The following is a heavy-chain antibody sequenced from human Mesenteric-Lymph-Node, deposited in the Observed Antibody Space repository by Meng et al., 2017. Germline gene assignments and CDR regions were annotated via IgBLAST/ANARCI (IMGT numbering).Heavy chain of an antibody. CDR3: ARDTLWFGTQRGFDP. J-gene: IGHJ5*02. D-gene: IGHD3-10*01. CDR1: GYTFTSYG. Sequence: ASVKVSCKASGYTFTSYGISWVRQAPGQGLEWMGWISAYNGNTNYAQKLQGRVTMTTDTSTSSAYMELRSLRSDDTAVYYCARDTLWFGTQRGFDPWGQGTLVTVS. CDR2: ISAYNGNT. V-gene: IGHV1-18*01.